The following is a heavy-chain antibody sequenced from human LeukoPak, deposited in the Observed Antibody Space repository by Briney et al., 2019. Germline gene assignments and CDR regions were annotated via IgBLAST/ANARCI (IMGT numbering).Heavy chain of an antibody. D-gene: IGHD4-17*01. J-gene: IGHJ4*02. CDR2: IYSGGRT. CDR3: ARDFAPYGAYVLGD. Sequence: PGGSLRLSCAASGFTVSSNYMSWVRQAPGEGREWVSIIYSGGRTYYADFVRGRFTTSRANCKNTLYLKMNSLRAEETAVYYCARDFAPYGAYVLGDWSQGTLVTV. CDR1: GFTVSSNY. V-gene: IGHV3-53*01.